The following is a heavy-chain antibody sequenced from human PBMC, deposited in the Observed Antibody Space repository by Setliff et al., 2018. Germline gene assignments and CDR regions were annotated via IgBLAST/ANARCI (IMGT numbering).Heavy chain of an antibody. V-gene: IGHV4-34*01. CDR1: GGSFSDYY. D-gene: IGHD3-10*01. CDR2: INHSGST. J-gene: IGHJ4*02. Sequence: SETLSLTCGASGGSFSDYYWRWIRQTPGKGLEWIGEINHSGSTKCNPYLKSRVTLSVDTPKNQFSLELTSVTDADAAVYYCARAPARNIRGDYWGQGALVTVSS. CDR3: ARAPARNIRGDY.